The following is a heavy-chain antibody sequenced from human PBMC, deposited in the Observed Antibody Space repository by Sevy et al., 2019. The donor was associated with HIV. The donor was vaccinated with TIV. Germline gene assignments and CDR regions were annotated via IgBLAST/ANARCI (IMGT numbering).Heavy chain of an antibody. J-gene: IGHJ4*02. V-gene: IGHV3-48*02. Sequence: GGSLRLSCAASGFTFSSYSMNWVRQTPGKGLEWVSYISSSSSTIYYADSVKGRFTISRDNAKNSLYLQMNSLRDEDTAVYYCARDANDYGYLDFYYWGQGTLVTVSS. CDR1: GFTFSSYS. CDR3: ARDANDYGYLDFYY. D-gene: IGHD4-17*01. CDR2: ISSSSSTI.